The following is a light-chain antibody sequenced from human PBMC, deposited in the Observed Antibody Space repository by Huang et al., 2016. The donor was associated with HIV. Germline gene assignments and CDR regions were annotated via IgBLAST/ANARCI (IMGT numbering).Light chain of an antibody. CDR1: LDISNY. V-gene: IGKV1-9*01. Sequence: IQLTQSPSSQSASVGDRVTITCRASLDISNYLAWYQQKPGEAPKLLSSRASTLQSGVPSRFSGSGSGTDFTLTISSLQPDDFATYYCQHLLDYPLTFGGGTKLDMK. CDR3: QHLLDYPLT. CDR2: RAS. J-gene: IGKJ4*01.